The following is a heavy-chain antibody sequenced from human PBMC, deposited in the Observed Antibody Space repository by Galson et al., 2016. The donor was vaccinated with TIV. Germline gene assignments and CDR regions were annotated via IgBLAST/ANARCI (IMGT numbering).Heavy chain of an antibody. V-gene: IGHV3-30*02. Sequence: SLRLSCAASGFTFTTYGMHWVRQTAYKGLEWVAFMHYDGSDKKYADSVKGRFALSRDSSKSTLYLQMNSLRRDDTALYYCAKLGLDAFDSWGQGTLVTVSS. CDR1: GFTFTTYG. D-gene: IGHD7-27*01. J-gene: IGHJ4*02. CDR3: AKLGLDAFDS. CDR2: MHYDGSDK.